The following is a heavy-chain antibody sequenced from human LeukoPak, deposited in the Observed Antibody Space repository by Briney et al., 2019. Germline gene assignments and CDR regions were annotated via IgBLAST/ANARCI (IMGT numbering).Heavy chain of an antibody. D-gene: IGHD1-26*01. J-gene: IGHJ4*02. CDR2: INEDGSTT. V-gene: IGHV3-74*01. Sequence: GGSLRLSCAASGFTFSSNWMHWVRQAPGKGLVWVSRINEDGSTTNYADSVKGRSTILRDNAKNTLYLQMNSLRAEDTAVYYCVRDLGGRSGHWGQGTLVTVPS. CDR1: GFTFSSNW. CDR3: VRDLGGRSGH.